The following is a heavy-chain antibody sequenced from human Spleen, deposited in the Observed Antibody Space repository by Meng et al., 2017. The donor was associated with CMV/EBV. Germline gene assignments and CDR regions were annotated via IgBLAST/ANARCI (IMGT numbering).Heavy chain of an antibody. CDR2: INHSGST. CDR3: ARAIHVGYLFDP. V-gene: IGHV4-34*01. J-gene: IGHJ5*02. CDR1: GGSFSGYY. Sequence: SETLSLTCAVYGGSFSGYYWSWIRQPPGKGLEWIGEINHSGSTNYNPSLKSRVTISVDTSKNQFSLKLSSVTAADTAVYYCARAIHVGYLFDPWGQGTLVTVSS. D-gene: IGHD5-18*01.